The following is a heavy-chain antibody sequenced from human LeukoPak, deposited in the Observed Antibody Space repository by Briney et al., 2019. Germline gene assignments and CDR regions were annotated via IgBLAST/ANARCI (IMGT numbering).Heavy chain of an antibody. CDR3: ARHSDNWGVPFDY. CDR2: IYTSGST. CDR1: GGSIRGYY. J-gene: IGHJ4*02. V-gene: IGHV4-4*09. Sequence: PSETLSLTCTDSGGSIRGYYWSWIRQPPGKGLEWIGYIYTSGSTNYNPSLKSRVTISVDTSKNQFSLKLSSVTAADTAVYYCARHSDNWGVPFDYWGQGTLVTVSS. D-gene: IGHD7-27*01.